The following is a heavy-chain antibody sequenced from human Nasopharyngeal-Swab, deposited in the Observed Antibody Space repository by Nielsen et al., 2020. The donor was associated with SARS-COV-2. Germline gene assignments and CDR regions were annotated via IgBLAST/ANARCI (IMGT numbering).Heavy chain of an antibody. Sequence: KVSCQGSVYSFTRQWIAWVRQMPGKGLEGVGIIYPRDSDTRYIPSFQGQVTISADKSISTAYLQWSSLKASDTAMYYCVRPEGVATSFKYYFQYGMDVWGQGTMVTVPS. J-gene: IGHJ6*02. CDR2: IYPRDSDT. D-gene: IGHD5-12*01. CDR1: VYSFTRQW. CDR3: VRPEGVATSFKYYFQYGMDV. V-gene: IGHV5-51*01.